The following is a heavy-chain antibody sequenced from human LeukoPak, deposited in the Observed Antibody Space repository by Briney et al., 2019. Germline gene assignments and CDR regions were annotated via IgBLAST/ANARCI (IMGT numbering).Heavy chain of an antibody. CDR3: ARGKYSSSWDLFDY. CDR1: GGTFSSYA. V-gene: IGHV1-69*05. Sequence: ASVKVSCKASGGTFSSYAISWVRQAPGQGLEWMGGIIPIFGTANYAQKLQGRVTMTTDTSTSTAYMGLRSLRSDDTAVYYCARGKYSSSWDLFDYWGQGTLVTVSS. J-gene: IGHJ4*02. CDR2: IIPIFGTA. D-gene: IGHD6-13*01.